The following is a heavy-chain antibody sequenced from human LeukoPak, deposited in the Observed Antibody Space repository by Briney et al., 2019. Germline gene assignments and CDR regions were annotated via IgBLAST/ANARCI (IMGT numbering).Heavy chain of an antibody. D-gene: IGHD6-6*01. J-gene: IGHJ4*02. CDR2: IRQDGGKI. CDR1: GFTFSTSW. CDR3: ARLGDRQALGN. Sequence: GGSLRLSCAASGFTFSTSWMSWVRQAPGKGLEWVANIRQDGGKIYYVDSVKGRFTVSRDNAKTSLYLQMNNLRAEDTALYYCARLGDRQALGNWGQGTLVTVSS. V-gene: IGHV3-7*01.